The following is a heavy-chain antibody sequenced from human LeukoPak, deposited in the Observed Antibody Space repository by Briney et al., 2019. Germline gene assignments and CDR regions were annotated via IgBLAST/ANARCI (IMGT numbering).Heavy chain of an antibody. J-gene: IGHJ4*02. CDR1: GYSFTSYW. CDR2: IYPGDSDT. D-gene: IGHD3-10*01. Sequence: GESLKISCKGSGYSFTSYWIGWVRQMPGKGLEWMGIIYPGDSDTRYSPSFLGQVTISADKSISTAYLQWSSLKASDTAMYYCARSVVWFGELDDYWGQGTLVTVSS. V-gene: IGHV5-51*01. CDR3: ARSVVWFGELDDY.